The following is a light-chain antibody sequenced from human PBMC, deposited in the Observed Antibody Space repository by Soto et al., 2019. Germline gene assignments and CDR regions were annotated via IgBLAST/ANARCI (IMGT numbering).Light chain of an antibody. CDR2: STD. CDR1: TSNIGRNS. CDR3: AVWDDNMRGL. Sequence: QPVLTQPPSASGTPGQRVTISCSGSTSNIGRNSVNWYQQLPGAAPKLLIHSTDQRPSGVPDRFSGSKSGTSASLAISGLQSEDEADYYCAVWDDNMRGLFGGGTQLTVL. V-gene: IGLV1-44*01. J-gene: IGLJ2*01.